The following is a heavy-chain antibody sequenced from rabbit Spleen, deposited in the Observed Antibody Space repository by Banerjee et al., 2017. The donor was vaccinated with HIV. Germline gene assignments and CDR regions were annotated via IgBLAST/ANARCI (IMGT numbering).Heavy chain of an antibody. CDR2: IDPIFGIT. CDR1: GFTLSSYY. D-gene: IGHD3-1*01. J-gene: IGHJ4*01. CDR3: ARDVASVVGWNFNL. Sequence: QLVESGGGLVKPGGSLKLSCTASGFTLSSYYMNWVRQAPGKGLEWIGYIDPIFGITYYANWVNGRFSISRENAQITVFLQMTSLTAADTATYFCARDVASVVGWNFNLWGQGTLVTVS. V-gene: IGHV1S7*01.